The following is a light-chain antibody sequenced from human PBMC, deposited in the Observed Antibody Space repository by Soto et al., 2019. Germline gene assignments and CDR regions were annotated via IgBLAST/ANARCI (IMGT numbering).Light chain of an antibody. CDR2: GAS. CDR3: QQLKSYPQT. Sequence: EIVLTQSPGTLSLSPGERATLSCRASQSVTSDYLAWYQQKPGQAPRLLIHGASSRATGIPDRFSGSGSGTDFTLTISRLEPEDFATYYCQQLKSYPQTFGQGTKVDI. V-gene: IGKV3-20*01. J-gene: IGKJ1*01. CDR1: QSVTSDY.